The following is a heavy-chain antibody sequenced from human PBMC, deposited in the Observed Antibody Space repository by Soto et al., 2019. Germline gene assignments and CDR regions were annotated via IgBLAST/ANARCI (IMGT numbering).Heavy chain of an antibody. V-gene: IGHV4-59*12. CDR1: GGSISTYY. D-gene: IGHD3-16*01. CDR3: AREGGDGVDN. CDR2: IYYSGST. Sequence: QVQLLASGPGLVKPSETLSLTCTVSGGSISTYYWSWIRQHPGKGLEWIGYIYYSGSTYYNPSLKSRLTISVDTPKNQFSLTLNSVTAADTAVYYCAREGGDGVDNWGQGTLVTVSS. J-gene: IGHJ4*02.